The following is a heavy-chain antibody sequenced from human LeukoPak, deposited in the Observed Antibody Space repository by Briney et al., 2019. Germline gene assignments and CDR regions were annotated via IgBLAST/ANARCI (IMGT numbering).Heavy chain of an antibody. V-gene: IGHV5-51*01. D-gene: IGHD2-2*01. CDR2: IYPGDSDT. CDR3: ARTTIGYCSSTSCPDYYYYGMDV. J-gene: IGHJ6*02. CDR1: GYSFTSYW. Sequence: GESLKISCKGSGYSFTSYWIGWVRQMPGKGLEWMGIIYPGDSDTRYSPSFQGQVTISADKSISTAYPQWSSLKASDTAMYYCARTTIGYCSSTSCPDYYYYGMDVWGQGTTVTVSS.